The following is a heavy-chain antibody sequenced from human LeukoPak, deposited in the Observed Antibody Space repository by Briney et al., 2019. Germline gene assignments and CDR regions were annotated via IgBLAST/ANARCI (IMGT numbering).Heavy chain of an antibody. CDR1: GRSISLGYY. D-gene: IGHD3-16*01. J-gene: IGHJ6*03. CDR2: VFHDGST. CDR3: ARVNVWGFYYMDV. V-gene: IGHV4-38-2*02. Sequence: SETLSLTCTVSGRSISLGYYWGWIRQPPGKGLEWIGSVFHDGSTHYNPSLQSRVSISVDTSKNEFSLKLSSVSAADTARYYCARVNVWGFYYMDVWGKGTTVTVSS.